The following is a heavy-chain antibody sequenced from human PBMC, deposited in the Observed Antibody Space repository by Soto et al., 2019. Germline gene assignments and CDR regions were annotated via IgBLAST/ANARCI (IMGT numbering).Heavy chain of an antibody. J-gene: IGHJ4*02. CDR3: ARTTAVPNTLRSRYFFDY. CDR1: GGCDSNKTYY. Sequence: SETLSLTCSVSGGCDSNKTYYWSWIRRPPGKRLEWIGYVYYSWTTNYNPALKSRVTISVDPSTNQFSLRLSSVTTADTALYYCARTTAVPNTLRSRYFFDYWGQGTLVTVSS. CDR2: VYYSWTT. V-gene: IGHV4-61*01. D-gene: IGHD4-17*01.